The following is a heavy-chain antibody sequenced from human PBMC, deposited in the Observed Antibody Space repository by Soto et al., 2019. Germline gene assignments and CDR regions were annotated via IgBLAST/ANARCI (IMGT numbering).Heavy chain of an antibody. V-gene: IGHV3-13*01. CDR1: GFTFSSYD. CDR3: ARYSSGSNQEVGYYGMDV. CDR2: IGTAGDT. Sequence: GGSLRLSCAASGFTFSSYDMHWVRQATGKGLEWVSAIGTAGDTYYPGSVKGRFTISRENAKNSLYLQMNSLRAEDTAVYYCARYSSGSNQEVGYYGMDVWGQGTTVTVSS. J-gene: IGHJ6*02. D-gene: IGHD6-19*01.